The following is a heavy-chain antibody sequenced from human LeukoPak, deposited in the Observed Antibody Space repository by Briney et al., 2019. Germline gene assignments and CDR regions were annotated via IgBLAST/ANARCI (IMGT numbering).Heavy chain of an antibody. D-gene: IGHD3-3*01. CDR1: GFPFSSYA. V-gene: IGHV3-30*04. CDR2: ISYDASNK. Sequence: GGSLRLSCAASGFPFSSYAMHWVRQAPGKGLEWVAIISYDASNKYYADSVKGRFTISRDNSKNTLYLQMNSLRGEDTAVYYCASGGLTHEYYFDYWGQGTLVTVSS. J-gene: IGHJ4*02. CDR3: ASGGLTHEYYFDY.